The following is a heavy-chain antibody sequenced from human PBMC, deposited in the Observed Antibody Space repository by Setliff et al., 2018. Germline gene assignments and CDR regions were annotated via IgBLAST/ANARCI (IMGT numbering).Heavy chain of an antibody. CDR1: GDSISSSSSY. V-gene: IGHV4-39*01. CDR3: ARIGHFDFWRGFGVGAFDL. D-gene: IGHD3-3*01. CDR2: IYYSGST. Sequence: SETLSLTCTVSGDSISSSSSYWGWIRQPPGKGLEWIGTIYYSGSTYYNPSLKSRVTIPVDTSKNQFSLKLSSVTAADTAVYYCARIGHFDFWRGFGVGAFDLWGHGSVVTVSS. J-gene: IGHJ3*01.